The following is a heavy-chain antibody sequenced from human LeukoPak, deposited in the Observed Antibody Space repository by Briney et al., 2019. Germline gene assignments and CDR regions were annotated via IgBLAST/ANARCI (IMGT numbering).Heavy chain of an antibody. D-gene: IGHD6-13*01. J-gene: IGHJ6*02. CDR3: ARDGGYSSSWYAENQAENYGMDV. CDR2: FDPEDGET. Sequence: ASVKVSCKVSGYTLTELSMHWVRQAPGKGLEWMGGFDPEDGETIYAQKLQGRVTMTTDTSTSTAYMELRSLRSDDTAVYYCARDGGYSSSWYAENQAENYGMDVWGQGTTVTVSS. V-gene: IGHV1-24*01. CDR1: GYTLTELS.